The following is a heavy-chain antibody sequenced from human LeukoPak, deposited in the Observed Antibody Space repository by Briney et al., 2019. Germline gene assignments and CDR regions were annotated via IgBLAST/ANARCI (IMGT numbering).Heavy chain of an antibody. J-gene: IGHJ3*02. CDR2: IVPILGIA. CDR1: GGTFSSYT. D-gene: IGHD2-2*02. V-gene: IGHV1-69*04. Sequence: ASVKVSCKASGGTFSSYTISLVRQAPGQGLEWMGRIVPILGIANYAQKVQGRGTITADKSTSKAYMELRRPRSEDTAVYSCAREGPGVGYCSSTSCYTEAFDXXGQGXXVTV. CDR3: AREGPGVGYCSSTSCYTEAFDX.